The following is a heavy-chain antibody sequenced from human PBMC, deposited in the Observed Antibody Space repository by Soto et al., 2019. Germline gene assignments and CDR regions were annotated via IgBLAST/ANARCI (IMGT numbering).Heavy chain of an antibody. J-gene: IGHJ6*01. Sequence: QVQLVQSGAEVKKPGSSVKVSCKASGGTFSNYAFSWVRQAPGQGLEWLGGIMPIFGRPAYAQKFRDRVTISSDKSTSTAHMELTSLRSEDTAVYYCASWLKGAGIGGKHYYATDLWGQGTTVTVAS. CDR1: GGTFSNYA. CDR3: ASWLKGAGIGGKHYYATDL. CDR2: IMPIFGRP. D-gene: IGHD6-19*01. V-gene: IGHV1-69*14.